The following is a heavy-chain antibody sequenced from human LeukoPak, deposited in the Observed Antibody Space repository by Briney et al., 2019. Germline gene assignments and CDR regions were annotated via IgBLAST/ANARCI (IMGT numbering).Heavy chain of an antibody. V-gene: IGHV3-7*01. CDR3: ARQNVNRYCSGGSCYSVVADY. J-gene: IGHJ4*02. D-gene: IGHD2-15*01. Sequence: GGSLRLSCAASGFTFSRYWMTWVRQAPGKGLEWVANIRQDGSDKYYADSVKGRFTISRDNAKNSLYLQMNSLRAEDTAVYYCARQNVNRYCSGGSCYSVVADYWGQGTLVTVSS. CDR2: IRQDGSDK. CDR1: GFTFSRYW.